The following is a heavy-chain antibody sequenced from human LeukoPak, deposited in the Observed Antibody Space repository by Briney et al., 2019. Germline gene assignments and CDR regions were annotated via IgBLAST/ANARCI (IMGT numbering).Heavy chain of an antibody. CDR2: IYYSGST. CDR3: ARGRTDVDYGGELFDY. CDR1: GGSISSGGYY. J-gene: IGHJ4*02. Sequence: SETLSLTCTVSGGSISSGGYYWSWIRQHPGKGLEWIRYIYYSGSTYYNPSLKSRVTISVDTSKNQFSLKLSSVTAADTAVYYCARGRTDVDYGGELFDYWGQGTLVTVSS. D-gene: IGHD4-23*01. V-gene: IGHV4-30-4*08.